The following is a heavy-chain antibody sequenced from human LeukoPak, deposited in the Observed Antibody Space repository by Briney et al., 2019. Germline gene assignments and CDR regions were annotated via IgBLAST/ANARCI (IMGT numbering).Heavy chain of an antibody. CDR1: GFTFSSYA. CDR3: AKDSDIVVVPAAVAYFDY. V-gene: IGHV3-23*01. Sequence: GGSLRLSCAASGFTFSSYAMNWVRQAPGKGLEWVSAVRGSDAGTSYADSVKGRFTISRDNSKNTLYLQMNSLRAEDTAVYYCAKDSDIVVVPAAVAYFDYWGQGTLVTVSS. D-gene: IGHD2-2*01. J-gene: IGHJ4*02. CDR2: VRGSDAGT.